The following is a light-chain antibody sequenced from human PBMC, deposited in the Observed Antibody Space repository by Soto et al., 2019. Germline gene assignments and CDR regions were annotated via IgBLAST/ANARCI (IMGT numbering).Light chain of an antibody. J-gene: IGLJ3*02. CDR3: QSSDSSLSGSV. CDR2: GNS. V-gene: IGLV1-40*01. Sequence: QSVLTQPPSVSGAPGQRVTISCTESSSNIGAGYDVHWYQQLPGTAPKLLIYGNSNRPSGVPDRFSGSKSGTSASLAITGLQAKDEADYHCQSSDSSLSGSVFGGGTKLTVL. CDR1: SSNIGAGYD.